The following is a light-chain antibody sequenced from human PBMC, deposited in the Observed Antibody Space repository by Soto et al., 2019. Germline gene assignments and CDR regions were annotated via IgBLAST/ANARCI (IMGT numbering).Light chain of an antibody. CDR3: QQYYSYPQT. V-gene: IGKV1-8*01. CDR1: QGISSC. J-gene: IGKJ1*01. CDR2: AAS. Sequence: AIRMTQSPSSFSASTGDRVTITCRASQGISSCLAWYQQKPGKAPKLLIYAASTLQSGVPSRFSGSGSGTDFTLTTSCLQSEYFATYYCQQYYSYPQTFGQGTKVEIK.